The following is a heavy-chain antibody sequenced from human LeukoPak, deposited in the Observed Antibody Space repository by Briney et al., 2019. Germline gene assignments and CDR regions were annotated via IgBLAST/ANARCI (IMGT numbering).Heavy chain of an antibody. CDR2: IYTSGST. J-gene: IGHJ4*02. D-gene: IGHD2-2*01. CDR3: ARDSRGAAANAFDY. V-gene: IGHV4-4*07. CDR1: GGSISSYY. Sequence: PSETLSLTCTVSGGSISSYYWSWIRQPAGKGLEWIGRIYTSGSTNYNPSLKSRVTMSVDTSKNQFSLKLSSVTAADTAVYYCARDSRGAAANAFDYWGQGTLVTVSS.